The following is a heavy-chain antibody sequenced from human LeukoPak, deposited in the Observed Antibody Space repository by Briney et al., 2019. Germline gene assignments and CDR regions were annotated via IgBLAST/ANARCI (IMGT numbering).Heavy chain of an antibody. Sequence: GGSLRLSCAASGFTFSSYAMSWVRQAPGKGLEWVSAISGSGGSTYYADSVKGRFTTSRDNSKNTLYLQMNSLRAEDTAVYYCAKAPRRATVTSLDYWGQGTLVTVSS. V-gene: IGHV3-23*01. D-gene: IGHD4-17*01. CDR3: AKAPRRATVTSLDY. CDR1: GFTFSSYA. CDR2: ISGSGGST. J-gene: IGHJ4*02.